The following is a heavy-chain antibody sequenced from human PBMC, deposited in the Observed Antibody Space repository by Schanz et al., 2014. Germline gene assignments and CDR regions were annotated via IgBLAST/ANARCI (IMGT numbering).Heavy chain of an antibody. CDR3: AKGRFGELSAFDI. J-gene: IGHJ3*02. CDR1: GFTFSSYW. Sequence: EVQLVESGGGLVQPGGSLRLSCAASGFTFSSYWMHWVRQVPGKGLVWVSRIKSDGSSTSYADSVKGRFTISRDNSKNTVYIQMNSLRAEDTAVYYCAKGRFGELSAFDIWGQGTMVTVSS. D-gene: IGHD3-10*01. V-gene: IGHV3-74*01. CDR2: IKSDGSST.